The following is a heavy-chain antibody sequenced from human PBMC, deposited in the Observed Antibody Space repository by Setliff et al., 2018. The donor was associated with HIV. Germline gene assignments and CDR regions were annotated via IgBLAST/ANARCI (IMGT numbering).Heavy chain of an antibody. Sequence: SETLSLTCIVSGYSISSGYYWGWIRQPPGKGLEWIGSLYYSGNTNYNPSLKSRVTISADTSKNQFSLKLRSVTAADTAVYYCAGVLSSGYYDGPWGQGTLVTVSS. CDR1: GYSISSGYY. J-gene: IGHJ5*02. CDR2: LYYSGNT. V-gene: IGHV4-38-2*02. CDR3: AGVLSSGYYDGP. D-gene: IGHD3-22*01.